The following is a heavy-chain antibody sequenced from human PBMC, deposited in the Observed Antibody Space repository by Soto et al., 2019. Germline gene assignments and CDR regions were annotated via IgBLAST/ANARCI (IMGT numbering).Heavy chain of an antibody. D-gene: IGHD1-7*01. CDR2: ISGTSSHT. Sequence: QVHLVQSGGDLVKPGGSLRLSCAASGVIFSDFYMNWIRQAPGKGLEWVSYISGTSSHTNYADSVRGRFTISRDNAKNSLFLQMDSLRAEATAVYYCARGGSAGTRGDWGQGALDTVSS. CDR3: ARGGSAGTRGD. J-gene: IGHJ4*02. CDR1: GVIFSDFY. V-gene: IGHV3-11*06.